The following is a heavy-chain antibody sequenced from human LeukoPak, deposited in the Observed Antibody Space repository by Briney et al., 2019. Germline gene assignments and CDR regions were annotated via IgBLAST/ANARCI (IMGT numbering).Heavy chain of an antibody. V-gene: IGHV3-21*01. D-gene: IGHD3-16*01. Sequence: GGSLRLSCAASGFTFSSYSMNWVRQAPGKGLEWVSSISSSSSYIYYADSVKGRFTISRDNAKNSLYLQMNSLRAEDTAVYYCARDSQSLGNYYYYMDVWGKGTTVTVSS. CDR3: ARDSQSLGNYYYYMDV. CDR2: ISSSSSYI. J-gene: IGHJ6*03. CDR1: GFTFSSYS.